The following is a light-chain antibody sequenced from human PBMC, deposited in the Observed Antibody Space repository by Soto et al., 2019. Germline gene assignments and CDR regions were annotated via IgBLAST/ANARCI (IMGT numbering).Light chain of an antibody. CDR2: AAS. CDR1: QGISXY. V-gene: IGKV1-8*01. J-gene: IGKJ2*01. Sequence: AIRMTQSPSSFSASTGDRVTITCRASQGISXYLAWYQQXXXXAPKLLIYAASTLQSGVPSRFSGSGSGTDFTLTISCLQSEDFATYYCQQYYSYPRTFGQGTKLEIK. CDR3: QQYYSYPRT.